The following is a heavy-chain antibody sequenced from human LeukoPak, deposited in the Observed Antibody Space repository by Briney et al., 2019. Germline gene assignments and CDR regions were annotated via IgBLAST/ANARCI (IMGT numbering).Heavy chain of an antibody. V-gene: IGHV4-31*01. CDR2: IYYSGST. Sequence: PSQTLSLTCTVSAGSISSGGYSWGWIRQHPGRGLEFIGYIYYSGSTYYNPSLQSQVTISVDTSKNQFSLNLSSVTAADTAVYYCARVFAPAMVKRTFDIWGQGTKVTVSS. CDR3: ARVFAPAMVKRTFDI. D-gene: IGHD5-18*01. CDR1: AGSISSGGYS. J-gene: IGHJ3*02.